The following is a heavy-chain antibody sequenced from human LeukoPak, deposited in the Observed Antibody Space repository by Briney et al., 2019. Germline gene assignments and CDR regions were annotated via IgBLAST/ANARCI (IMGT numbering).Heavy chain of an antibody. CDR1: AFTFSSYG. Sequence: PGRSLRLSCAASAFTFSSYGMHGVRQAPGKGLEWVAVISYDASDKYYVDSVKGRFTISRDNSKNTLYLQMNSLRAEDTAVYYCANGYSYVGDYWGQGTLVTVSS. D-gene: IGHD5-18*01. CDR2: ISYDASDK. V-gene: IGHV3-30*18. J-gene: IGHJ4*02. CDR3: ANGYSYVGDY.